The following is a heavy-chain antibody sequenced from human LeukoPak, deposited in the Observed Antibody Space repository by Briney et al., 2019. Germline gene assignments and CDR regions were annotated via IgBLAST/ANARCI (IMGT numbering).Heavy chain of an antibody. D-gene: IGHD2-2*01. Sequence: SETLSLTCTVSGGSISSSSYYWGLIRQPPGKGLEWIGSIYYGGSTYYNPSLKSRVTISVDTSKNQFSLKLSSVTAADTAVYYCARRGGIVVVPAIDIWGQGTMVTVSS. CDR3: ARRGGIVVVPAIDI. J-gene: IGHJ3*02. CDR2: IYYGGST. V-gene: IGHV4-39*01. CDR1: GGSISSSSYY.